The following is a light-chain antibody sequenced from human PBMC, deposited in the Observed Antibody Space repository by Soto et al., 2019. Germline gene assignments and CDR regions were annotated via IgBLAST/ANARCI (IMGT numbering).Light chain of an antibody. CDR2: VPS. V-gene: IGKV3-20*01. J-gene: IGKJ2*01. Sequence: DMEMMHSPAPLGLFPYDLSPLSCRARHSARSRFLSCYQQKPSQAHTLLSCVPSSRCTGIPDRFSGTGSGTDFNLTISRLEPEDFAVYYCQTYGSSPYTFGLGTKVDIK. CDR1: HSARSRF. CDR3: QTYGSSPYT.